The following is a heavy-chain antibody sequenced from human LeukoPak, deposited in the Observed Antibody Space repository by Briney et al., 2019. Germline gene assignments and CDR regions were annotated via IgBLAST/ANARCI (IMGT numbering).Heavy chain of an antibody. Sequence: SETLSLTCAVYGGSFSGYYWSWIRQHPGKGLEWIGYIYYSGSTYYNPSLKSRVTISVDTSKNQFSLKLSSVTAADTAVYYCAREVSSGGYDAFDIWGQGTMVTVSS. CDR3: AREVSSGGYDAFDI. CDR1: GGSFSGYY. J-gene: IGHJ3*02. D-gene: IGHD5-12*01. CDR2: IYYSGST. V-gene: IGHV4-31*11.